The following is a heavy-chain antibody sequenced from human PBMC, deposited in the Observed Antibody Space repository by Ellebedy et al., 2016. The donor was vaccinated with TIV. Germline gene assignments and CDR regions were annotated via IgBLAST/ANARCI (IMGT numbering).Heavy chain of an antibody. CDR2: ITTDSSTI. CDR1: GFTFSSYG. Sequence: GESLKISCAASGFTFSSYGMNWVRQAPGKGLECVSFITTDSSTIYYADSVKGRFTISRDNAKNSLYLQMTSLRAEDTAVYYCARHAYGGVFFDYWGQGTPVTVSS. D-gene: IGHD3-16*01. V-gene: IGHV3-48*04. CDR3: ARHAYGGVFFDY. J-gene: IGHJ4*02.